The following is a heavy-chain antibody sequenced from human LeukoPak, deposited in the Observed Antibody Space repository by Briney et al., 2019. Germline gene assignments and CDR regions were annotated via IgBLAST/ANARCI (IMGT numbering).Heavy chain of an antibody. CDR1: GDSVSSNSAA. D-gene: IGHD2-2*02. V-gene: IGHV6-1*01. CDR3: ARASYTIPDY. Sequence: SQTLSLTCAISGDSVSSNSAAWDWLRQSPWRGLEWLGSTYYRSKWYGDYAVSVKSRITIDPDTSKTQFSLQLNSVTPEDTAVYYCARASYTIPDYWGQGTLVTVSS. J-gene: IGHJ4*02. CDR2: TYYRSKWYG.